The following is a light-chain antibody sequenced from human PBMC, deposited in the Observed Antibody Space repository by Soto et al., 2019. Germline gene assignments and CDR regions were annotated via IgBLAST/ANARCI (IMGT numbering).Light chain of an antibody. V-gene: IGKV3-15*01. Sequence: EIVMTQSPATLSVSPGERATLSCRASQSVSSNLAWYQQKPGQAPRLLIYGASRRASGIPARFSGSGSGTEFTLTISSLQSEDFAVYYCQQYNNWPRTFGHGTKVEIK. J-gene: IGKJ1*01. CDR1: QSVSSN. CDR3: QQYNNWPRT. CDR2: GAS.